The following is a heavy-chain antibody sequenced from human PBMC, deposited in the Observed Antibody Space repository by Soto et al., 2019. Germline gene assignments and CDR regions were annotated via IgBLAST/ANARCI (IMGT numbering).Heavy chain of an antibody. D-gene: IGHD3-10*01. CDR2: ISSSSSTI. CDR3: SSSYGSGSVYYYYYYGMDV. V-gene: IGHV3-48*04. J-gene: IGHJ6*02. Sequence: GGSLRLSCAASGFTFSSYSMNWVRQAPGKGLEWVSYISSSSSTIYYADSVKGRFTISRDNAKNSLYLQMNSLRAEDTAVYYCSSSYGSGSVYYYYYYGMDVWGQGTTVTVSS. CDR1: GFTFSSYS.